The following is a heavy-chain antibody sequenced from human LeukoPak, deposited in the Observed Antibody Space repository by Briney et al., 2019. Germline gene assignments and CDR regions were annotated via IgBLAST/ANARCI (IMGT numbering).Heavy chain of an antibody. Sequence: GGSLRLSCAVSGFTFSEYSMHWVRQVPGKGLEYVSAISTNGGSTYYANSVKGRFTISRDDPKNTLDLQMGSLRPEDMAVYYCARGFRYYGSGIDYWGQGTLVTVSS. CDR1: GFTFSEYS. D-gene: IGHD3-10*01. CDR2: ISTNGGST. V-gene: IGHV3-64*01. J-gene: IGHJ4*02. CDR3: ARGFRYYGSGIDY.